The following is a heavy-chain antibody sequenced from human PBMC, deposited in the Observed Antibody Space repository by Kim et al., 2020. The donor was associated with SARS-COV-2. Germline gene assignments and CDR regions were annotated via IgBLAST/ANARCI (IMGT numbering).Heavy chain of an antibody. J-gene: IGHJ4*02. V-gene: IGHV3-30*01. CDR3: AREDGDFVTGPFDY. D-gene: IGHD4-17*01. Sequence: ADSVKGRFTISRDNSKNTLYLRMNSLRAEDTAVYYCAREDGDFVTGPFDYWGQGTLVTVSS.